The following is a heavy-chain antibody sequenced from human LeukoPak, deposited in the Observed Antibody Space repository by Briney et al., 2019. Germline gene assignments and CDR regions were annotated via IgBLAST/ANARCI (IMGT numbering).Heavy chain of an antibody. J-gene: IGHJ4*02. V-gene: IGHV3-53*01. CDR3: AGSTTVAYY. CDR1: GFTVGSYY. D-gene: IGHD4-23*01. CDR2: IYSGGST. Sequence: PGGSLRLSCAASGFTVGSYYMNWVRQAPGKGLEWVSVIYSGGSTSSADPVKGRFTISRDNSKNTLYLQMNSLRAEDTAVYYCAGSTTVAYYWGQGTLVTVSS.